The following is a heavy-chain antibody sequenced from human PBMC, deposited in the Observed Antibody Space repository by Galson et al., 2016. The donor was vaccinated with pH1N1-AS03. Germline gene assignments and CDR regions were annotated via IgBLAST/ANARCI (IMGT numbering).Heavy chain of an antibody. J-gene: IGHJ4*02. D-gene: IGHD4-17*01. CDR1: GGSFGGYY. CDR2: INHSGST. Sequence: SETLSLTCGVYGGSFGGYYWSWIRQPPGKGLEWIGEINHSGSTNYNPSLKSRVTISRDTSKKQFSLNLSSVTAADTAVYSCPSHGDYFAGPDYWGQGTLVTVSS. CDR3: PSHGDYFAGPDY. V-gene: IGHV4-34*01.